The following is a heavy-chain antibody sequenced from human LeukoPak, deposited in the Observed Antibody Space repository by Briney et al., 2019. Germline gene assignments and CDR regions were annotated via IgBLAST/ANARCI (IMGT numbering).Heavy chain of an antibody. D-gene: IGHD5-12*01. Sequence: SETLSLTCTVSGGSISSTNYYWPWIRQPPGKGLEWIGSISYSGSTYYNPSLKSRVAISVDTSKNQFSLRLSSVTAADTAVYYCARHSGYALYNWFDPWGQGTLVTVSS. CDR1: GGSISSTNYY. J-gene: IGHJ5*02. CDR2: ISYSGST. CDR3: ARHSGYALYNWFDP. V-gene: IGHV4-39*01.